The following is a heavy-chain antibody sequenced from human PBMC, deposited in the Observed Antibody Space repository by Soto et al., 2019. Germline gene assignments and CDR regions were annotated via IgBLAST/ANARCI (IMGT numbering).Heavy chain of an antibody. V-gene: IGHV3-23*01. CDR1: GFTFSSYA. D-gene: IGHD3-3*01. CDR3: ARDLGVVIIPSSKGFDY. CDR2: ISGSGGST. J-gene: IGHJ4*02. Sequence: GGSLRLSCAASGFTFSSYAMSWVRQAPGKGLEWVSAISGSGGSTYYADSVKGRFTISRDNSKNTLYLQMNSLGAEDTAVYYCARDLGVVIIPSSKGFDYWGQGTLVTVSS.